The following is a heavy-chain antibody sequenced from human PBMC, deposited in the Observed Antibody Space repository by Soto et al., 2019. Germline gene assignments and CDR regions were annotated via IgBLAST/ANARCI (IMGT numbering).Heavy chain of an antibody. Sequence: VQVVQSGAEVKKPGSSVKVSCKASGCTFSSCAFTWVRQAPGQGLEWMGGFIPLFGPPTYSQNFQGRVTISEVVSTGTVYIELSSLTSDDTALYFCATDLVGSAGPYYFAWWGQGTVVSVSS. D-gene: IGHD3-10*01. V-gene: IGHV1-69*12. CDR2: FIPLFGPP. CDR3: ATDLVGSAGPYYFAW. CDR1: GCTFSSCA. J-gene: IGHJ4*02.